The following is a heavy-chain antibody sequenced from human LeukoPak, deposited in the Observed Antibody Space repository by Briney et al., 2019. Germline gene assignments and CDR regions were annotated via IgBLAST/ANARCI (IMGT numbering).Heavy chain of an antibody. CDR1: DDSISSVGYY. V-gene: IGHV4-34*01. CDR3: ARAAVVVPAARSWFDP. Sequence: PSETLSLTCTVSDDSISSVGYYWSWIRQPPGKGLEWIGEINHSGSTNYNPSLKSRVTISVDTSKNQFSLKLSSVTAADTAVYYCARAAVVVPAARSWFDPWGQGTLVTVSS. J-gene: IGHJ5*02. D-gene: IGHD2-2*01. CDR2: INHSGST.